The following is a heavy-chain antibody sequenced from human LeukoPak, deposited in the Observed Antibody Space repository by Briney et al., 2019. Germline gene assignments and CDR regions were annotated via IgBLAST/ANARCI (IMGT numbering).Heavy chain of an antibody. CDR3: ARDRSGWPKYNWFDP. J-gene: IGHJ5*02. D-gene: IGHD6-19*01. Sequence: PSETLSLTCTVSDDSITNYYWNWIRQPPGKGLEWIGYIHYGGSTKHNPSLKSRVTISIDTSKNQFSLKLSSVTAADTAMYYCARDRSGWPKYNWFDPWGQGTLVTVSS. CDR1: DDSITNYY. CDR2: IHYGGST. V-gene: IGHV4-59*01.